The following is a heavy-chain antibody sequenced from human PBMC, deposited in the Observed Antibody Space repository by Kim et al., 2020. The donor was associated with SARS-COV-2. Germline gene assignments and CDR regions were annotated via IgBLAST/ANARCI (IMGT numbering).Heavy chain of an antibody. CDR2: ISSNGGST. Sequence: GGSLRLSCSASGFTFSSYAMHWVRQAPGKGLEYVSAISSNGGSTYYADSVKGRFTISRDNSKNTLYLQMSSLRAEDTAVYYCVKISSGWPFDYWGQGTLVTVSS. V-gene: IGHV3-64D*06. CDR3: VKISSGWPFDY. CDR1: GFTFSSYA. J-gene: IGHJ4*02. D-gene: IGHD6-19*01.